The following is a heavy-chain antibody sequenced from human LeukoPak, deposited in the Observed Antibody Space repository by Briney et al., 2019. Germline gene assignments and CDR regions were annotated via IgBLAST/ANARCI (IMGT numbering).Heavy chain of an antibody. V-gene: IGHV3-23*01. D-gene: IGHD6-19*01. CDR2: ISGSGGST. Sequence: GGSLRLSCAASGFTFSSYAMSWVRQAPGKGLEWVSVISGSGGSTYYADSVKGRFTISRDNSKNTLYLQVNSLRAEDTAVYYCAKRYRLGYSSGRYGVDYWGQGTLVTVSS. J-gene: IGHJ4*02. CDR3: AKRYRLGYSSGRYGVDY. CDR1: GFTFSSYA.